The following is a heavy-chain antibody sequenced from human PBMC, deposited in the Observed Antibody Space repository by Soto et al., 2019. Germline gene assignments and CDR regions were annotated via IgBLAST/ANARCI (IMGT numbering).Heavy chain of an antibody. J-gene: IGHJ4*02. CDR3: ARDRYFYDSRGYYRTLDS. CDR2: IFHSGIT. CDR1: GGSFSNDY. V-gene: IGHV4-59*01. Sequence: SETLSLTCTVSGGSFSNDYWTWIRQSPGKGLEWIGYIFHSGITDYNPSLQSRVTISIDTSRNHFSLNLTSVTAADTAVYYCARDRYFYDSRGYYRTLDSWGQGTLVT. D-gene: IGHD3-22*01.